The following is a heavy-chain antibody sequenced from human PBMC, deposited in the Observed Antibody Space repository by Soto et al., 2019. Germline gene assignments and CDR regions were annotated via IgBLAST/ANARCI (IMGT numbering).Heavy chain of an antibody. J-gene: IGHJ6*02. CDR3: AKDFQAYCGGDCYSGYYYGMDV. Sequence: GSLRLSCAASGFTFSSYGMHWVRQAPGKGLEWVAVISYDGSNKYYADSVKGRFTISRDNSKNTLYLQMNSLRAEDTAVYYCAKDFQAYCGGDCYSGYYYGMDVWGQGTTVTVSS. D-gene: IGHD2-21*02. V-gene: IGHV3-30*18. CDR2: ISYDGSNK. CDR1: GFTFSSYG.